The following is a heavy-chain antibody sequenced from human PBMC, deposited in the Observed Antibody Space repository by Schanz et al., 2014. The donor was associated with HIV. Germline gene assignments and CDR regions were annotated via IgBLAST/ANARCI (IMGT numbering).Heavy chain of an antibody. CDR1: GFTFDSYG. Sequence: QVHLVESGGGVVRPGRSLRLSCAASGFTFDSYGMHWVRQAPGKGLEWVAVISYDGRNKYYADSVKGRFTISRDNSKNTLNLRVNSLRAEDTAVYFCTRGRFLERGGMDVWGQGTAVTVSS. D-gene: IGHD3-3*01. V-gene: IGHV3-30*03. J-gene: IGHJ6*02. CDR3: TRGRFLERGGMDV. CDR2: ISYDGRNK.